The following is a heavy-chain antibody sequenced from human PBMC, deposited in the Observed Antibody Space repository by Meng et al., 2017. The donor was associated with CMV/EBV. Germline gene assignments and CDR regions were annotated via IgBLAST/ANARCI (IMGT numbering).Heavy chain of an antibody. CDR2: IYYSGST. J-gene: IGHJ4*02. D-gene: IGHD3-22*01. CDR1: GGSISSYY. Sequence: SETLSLTCTVSGGSISSYYWSWIRQPPGKGLEWIGYIYYSGSTNYNPSLKSRVTISVDTSKNQFSLKLSSVTAADTAVYYCAREQYYYDSSGYYYLGGKDYWGQGTRVTVSS. V-gene: IGHV4-59*01. CDR3: AREQYYYDSSGYYYLGGKDY.